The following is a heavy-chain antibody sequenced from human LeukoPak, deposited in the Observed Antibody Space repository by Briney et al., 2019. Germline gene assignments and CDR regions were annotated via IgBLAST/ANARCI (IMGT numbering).Heavy chain of an antibody. CDR1: GFTFSSFS. CDR2: ISRSSSSI. D-gene: IGHD2-21*02. Sequence: PGGSLRLSCAASGFTFSSFSMNWVRQAPGKGLEWVSSISRSSSSIFYADSVKGRFTISRHNARNSMHLQMDSLRAEDKAVYYCARDTTYCASGCYSLTDYWGQGTLVSGSS. CDR3: ARDTTYCASGCYSLTDY. J-gene: IGHJ4*02. V-gene: IGHV3-21*01.